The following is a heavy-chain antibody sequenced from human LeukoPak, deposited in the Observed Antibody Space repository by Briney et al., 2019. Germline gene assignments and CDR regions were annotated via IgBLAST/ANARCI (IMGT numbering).Heavy chain of an antibody. D-gene: IGHD4-17*01. CDR3: ARFVTRTTADV. CDR1: GGSFSGYY. Sequence: SETLSLTCAVYGGSFSGYYWSWIRQPPGKGLEWIGYIYYSGSTNYNPSLKSRVTISVDTSKNQFSLKLSSVTAADTAVYYCARFVTRTTADVWGKGTTVTVSS. J-gene: IGHJ6*04. V-gene: IGHV4-59*01. CDR2: IYYSGST.